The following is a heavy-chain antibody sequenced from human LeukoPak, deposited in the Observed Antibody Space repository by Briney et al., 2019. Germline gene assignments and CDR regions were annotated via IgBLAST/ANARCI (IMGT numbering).Heavy chain of an antibody. D-gene: IGHD2-15*01. Sequence: GGSLRLSCAASGFTVSSNYMSWVRQAPGKGLEWVSAIDSSGYTYYADSVKDRFIVSRDNSQNTLYLQMNSLRAEDTAIYYCAKNGDRGAYCTGGTCYPYFYYYMDVWGKGTTVTI. CDR1: GFTVSSNY. CDR3: AKNGDRGAYCTGGTCYPYFYYYMDV. CDR2: IDSSGYT. V-gene: IGHV3-66*01. J-gene: IGHJ6*03.